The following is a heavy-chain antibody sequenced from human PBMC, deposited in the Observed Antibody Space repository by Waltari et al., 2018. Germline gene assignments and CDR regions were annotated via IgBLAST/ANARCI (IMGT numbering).Heavy chain of an antibody. V-gene: IGHV1-8*02. J-gene: IGHJ5*02. CDR2: MNPNSGNT. Sequence: QVHLVQSGAEVKKPGASVKVSCKASGYTFTHHDTNWVRQATGQGLEWMGWMNPNSGNTGYAQKFQGRVTMTRTTSVSTAYMELSSLRSDDTAIYYCARGPAKTVVRGLTRRTWFDPWGQGTLVTVSS. D-gene: IGHD3-10*01. CDR1: GYTFTHHD. CDR3: ARGPAKTVVRGLTRRTWFDP.